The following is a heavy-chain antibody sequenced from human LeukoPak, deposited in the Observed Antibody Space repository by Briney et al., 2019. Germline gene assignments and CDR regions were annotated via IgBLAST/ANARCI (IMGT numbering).Heavy chain of an antibody. D-gene: IGHD3-3*01. CDR1: GDSLTDLN. CDR3: ATRGGDFWSGFEN. J-gene: IGHJ4*02. V-gene: IGHV1-24*01. Sequence: GASVKVSCKVSGDSLTDLNIQWVRQAPGKGLECLGGFDPEQAKTIYAQNLQGRVTMTEDASTDTAYMELNSLKSEDTAVYYCATRGGDFWSGFENWGQGTLVTVSS. CDR2: FDPEQAKT.